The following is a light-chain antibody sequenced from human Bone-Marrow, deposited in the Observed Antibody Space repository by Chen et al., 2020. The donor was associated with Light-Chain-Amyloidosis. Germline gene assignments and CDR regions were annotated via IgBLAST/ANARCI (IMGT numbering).Light chain of an antibody. CDR1: SGSIATNY. CDR3: QSYQGSSQGV. V-gene: IGLV6-57*01. J-gene: IGLJ3*02. CDR2: EDD. Sequence: NFMLTQPHSVSESPGKTVIISCTRSSGSIATNYVQLYQQRPGSSPTTVIYEDDQRPSGVPDRFSVSIDRSSNSAALTISGLKTEDEADYYCQSYQGSSQGVFGGGTKLTVL.